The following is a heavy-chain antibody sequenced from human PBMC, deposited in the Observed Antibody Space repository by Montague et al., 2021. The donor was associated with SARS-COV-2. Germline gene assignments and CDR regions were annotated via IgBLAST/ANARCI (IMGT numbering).Heavy chain of an antibody. Sequence: SLRLSCAASGFTFSSFNMNWVRQAPGKRLEWVASISSESTYILYAESVRGRFTVSRDNAQNLLFLQMNSLRAEDTALYYCARFETSKFYSSGVDVWGQGTTVTVSS. CDR2: ISSESTYI. J-gene: IGHJ6*02. V-gene: IGHV3-21*01. CDR1: GFTFSSFN. CDR3: ARFETSKFYSSGVDV. D-gene: IGHD2-15*01.